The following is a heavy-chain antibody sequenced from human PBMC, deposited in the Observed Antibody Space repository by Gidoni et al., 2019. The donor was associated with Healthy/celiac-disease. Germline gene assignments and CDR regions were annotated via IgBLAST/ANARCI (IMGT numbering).Heavy chain of an antibody. D-gene: IGHD3-10*01. CDR1: GGSISSYY. CDR3: ARDRGSGSRSPSPFDY. V-gene: IGHV4-4*07. J-gene: IGHJ4*02. Sequence: QVQLQESGPGLVKPSETLSLTCTVPGGSISSYYWSWIRQPAGKGLEWIGRIYTSGSTNYNPSLKSRVTMSVDTSKNQFSLKLSSVTAADTAVYYCARDRGSGSRSPSPFDYWGQGTLVTVSS. CDR2: IYTSGST.